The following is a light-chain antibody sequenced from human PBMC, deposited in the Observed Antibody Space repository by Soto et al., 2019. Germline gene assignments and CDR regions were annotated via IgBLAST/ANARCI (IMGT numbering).Light chain of an antibody. Sequence: EIVMTQSPATLSVSPGERATLSCRASQSVSSNLAWYQQNPGQAPRLLIYGASSRAIGIPDRFSGSVSGSDFILTINRLEPEDFAVYYCQQYGSSHTFGQGTRLEIK. CDR2: GAS. J-gene: IGKJ5*01. V-gene: IGKV3-20*01. CDR3: QQYGSSHT. CDR1: QSVSSN.